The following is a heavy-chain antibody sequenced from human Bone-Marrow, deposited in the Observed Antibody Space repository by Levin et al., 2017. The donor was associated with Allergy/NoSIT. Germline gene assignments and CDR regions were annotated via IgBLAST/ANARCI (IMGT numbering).Heavy chain of an antibody. Sequence: KVSCKASGYNFAAYWIAWVRQMPGKGLEWMGITYPGDSDTRYSPSFQGQVTISADKSNSTAYLQWNSLKASDTAIYYCARHSAYGSGTYYLGGFDYWGQGILVTVSS. CDR3: ARHSAYGSGTYYLGGFDY. J-gene: IGHJ4*02. D-gene: IGHD3-10*01. V-gene: IGHV5-51*01. CDR2: TYPGDSDT. CDR1: GYNFAAYW.